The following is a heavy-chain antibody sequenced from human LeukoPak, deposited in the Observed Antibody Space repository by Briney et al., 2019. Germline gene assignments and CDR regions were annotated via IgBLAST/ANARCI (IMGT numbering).Heavy chain of an antibody. Sequence: GESLKISCKGSGYTFSNYWIGWVRQMPGKGLEWMGIIYPGDSDTRYSPSFQGQVTISADKSITTAYLQWSSLKASDTAMYYCARRRDLYSGSYYPFYYWGQGTLVTVSS. D-gene: IGHD1-26*01. V-gene: IGHV5-51*01. CDR3: ARRRDLYSGSYYPFYY. J-gene: IGHJ4*02. CDR2: IYPGDSDT. CDR1: GYTFSNYW.